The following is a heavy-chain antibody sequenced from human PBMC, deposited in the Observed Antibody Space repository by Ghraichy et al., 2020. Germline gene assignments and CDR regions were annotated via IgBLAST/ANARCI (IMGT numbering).Heavy chain of an antibody. J-gene: IGHJ3*02. Sequence: GGSLRLSCAASGFTFSSYAMSWVRQAPGKGLEWVSAISGSGVSTYSADSVKGRFTISRDNSKNTLYLQMNSLRAEDTAVYYCAKSRGSSYWYEAFDIWGQGTMVTVSS. CDR2: ISGSGVST. CDR3: AKSRGSSYWYEAFDI. D-gene: IGHD6-13*01. CDR1: GFTFSSYA. V-gene: IGHV3-23*01.